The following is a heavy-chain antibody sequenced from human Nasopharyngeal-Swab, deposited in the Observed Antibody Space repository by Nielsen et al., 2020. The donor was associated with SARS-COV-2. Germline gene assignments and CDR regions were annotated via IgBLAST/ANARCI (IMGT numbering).Heavy chain of an antibody. V-gene: IGHV5-51*01. CDR3: ARPMRPMGHYYFGMDV. CDR1: GYRLPTYW. J-gene: IGHJ6*02. CDR2: IYPGDSNT. D-gene: IGHD1-26*01. Sequence: GESLKISCNGSGYRLPTYWLGLVPQMPGKGLEWMGIIYPGDSNTRYSPSFQGQVTISVDKYNSTAYLQWSSLKSSDTAIYYCARPMRPMGHYYFGMDVWGQGTTVTVSS.